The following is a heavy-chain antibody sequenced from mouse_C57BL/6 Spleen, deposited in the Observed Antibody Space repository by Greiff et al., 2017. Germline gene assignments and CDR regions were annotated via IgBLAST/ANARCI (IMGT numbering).Heavy chain of an antibody. Sequence: EVKVVESEGGLVQPGSSMKLSCTASGFTFSDYYMAWVRQVPEKGLEWVANINYDGSSTYYLDSLKSRFIISRDNAKNILYLQMSSLKSEDTATYYCARAGEYSNYGYYFDYWGQGTTLTVSS. J-gene: IGHJ2*01. CDR1: GFTFSDYY. V-gene: IGHV5-16*01. CDR3: ARAGEYSNYGYYFDY. CDR2: INYDGSST. D-gene: IGHD2-5*01.